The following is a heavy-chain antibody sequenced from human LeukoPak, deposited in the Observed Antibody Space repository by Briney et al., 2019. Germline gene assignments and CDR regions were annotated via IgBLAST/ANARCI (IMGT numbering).Heavy chain of an antibody. CDR1: GFTFSSYG. CDR3: AKDSYYDYVWGSYRYTNQFDY. Sequence: PGGSLRLSCAASGFTFSSYGMHWVRQAPGKGLEWVAVISYDGSNKYYADSVKGRFTISRDNSKNTLYLQMNSLRVQDTAVYYCAKDSYYDYVWGSYRYTNQFDYWGQGTLVTVSS. D-gene: IGHD3-16*02. J-gene: IGHJ4*02. V-gene: IGHV3-30*18. CDR2: ISYDGSNK.